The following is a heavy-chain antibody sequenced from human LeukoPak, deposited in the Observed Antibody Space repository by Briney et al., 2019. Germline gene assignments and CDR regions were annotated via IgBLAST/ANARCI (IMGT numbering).Heavy chain of an antibody. CDR3: ARDHKVGSALVLFDY. CDR2: IYYSGST. J-gene: IGHJ4*02. CDR1: GGSISSSSYY. Sequence: IPSETLSLTCTVSGGSISSSSYYWGWIRQPPGKGLEWIGSIYYSGSTYYNPSLKSRVTISVDTSKNQFSLKLSSVTAADTAVYYCARDHKVGSALVLFDYWGQGTLVTVSS. V-gene: IGHV4-39*07. D-gene: IGHD6-13*01.